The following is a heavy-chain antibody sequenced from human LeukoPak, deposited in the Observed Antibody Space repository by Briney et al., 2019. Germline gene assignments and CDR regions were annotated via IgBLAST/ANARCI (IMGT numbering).Heavy chain of an antibody. D-gene: IGHD1-26*01. CDR1: GFTFSSYA. V-gene: IGHV3-23*01. CDR3: AKGLWQLSDAFDI. J-gene: IGHJ3*02. Sequence: PGGSLRLSCAASGFTFSSYAMSWVRQAPGKGLEWVSAISGSGGSTYYADSVKGRFTIYRDNSKNTLYLQMNSLRAEDTAVYYCAKGLWQLSDAFDIWGQGTMVTVSS. CDR2: ISGSGGST.